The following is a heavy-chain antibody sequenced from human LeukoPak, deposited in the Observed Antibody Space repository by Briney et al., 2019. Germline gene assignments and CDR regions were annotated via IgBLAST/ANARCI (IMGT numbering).Heavy chain of an antibody. J-gene: IGHJ4*02. CDR3: TRDTDYGSATNYFDS. D-gene: IGHD3-10*01. Sequence: PGGSLRLSCAASGFTFDDYAMHWVRQSPGKGLEWVALISWEGHTTYYADSVRGRFTISRDNSKNSLYLQMNSLRTEDTALYYCTRDTDYGSATNYFDSWGQGTLVSVSS. V-gene: IGHV3-43*01. CDR2: ISWEGHTT. CDR1: GFTFDDYA.